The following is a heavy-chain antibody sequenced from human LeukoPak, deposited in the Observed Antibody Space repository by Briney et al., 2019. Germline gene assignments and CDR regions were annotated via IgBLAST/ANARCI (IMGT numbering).Heavy chain of an antibody. V-gene: IGHV3-23*01. CDR1: GFTFSSYA. D-gene: IGHD6-13*01. CDR2: ISGSGDNT. J-gene: IGHJ4*02. CDR3: AKVRSGDIAAALNY. Sequence: GGSLRLSCTASGFTFSSYAMNWVRQAPGKGLEWVSGISGSGDNTYYADSVKGRFTISRDNSKNTLYLQMNSLRAEDTAVYYCAKVRSGDIAAALNYWGQGTLVPVSS.